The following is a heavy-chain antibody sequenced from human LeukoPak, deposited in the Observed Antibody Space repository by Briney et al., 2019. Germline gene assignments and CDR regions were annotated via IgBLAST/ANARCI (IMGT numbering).Heavy chain of an antibody. J-gene: IGHJ4*02. CDR2: IYYSGST. CDR3: ARHKPPRVYTSSWYPPDY. CDR1: GGSISSSSYY. Sequence: SETLSLTCTVSGGSISSSSYYWGWIRQPPGKGLEWIGSIYYSGSTYYNPSLKSRVTISVDTSKNQFSLKLSSLTAADTAVSYCARHKPPRVYTSSWYPPDYWGQGTPVTASS. V-gene: IGHV4-39*01. D-gene: IGHD6-13*01.